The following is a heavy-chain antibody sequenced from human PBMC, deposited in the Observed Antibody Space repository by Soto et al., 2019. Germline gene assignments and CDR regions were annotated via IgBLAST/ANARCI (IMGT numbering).Heavy chain of an antibody. Sequence: SVNVSCNASGFTFTSSAIQWVRQSRGRGLEWMGLIVVGNGNTKYAQKFQGRVTMTRDTSTSTVYMDLSSLRSEDTAVYYCARDGGVQARFDPWGQGTLVTVSS. V-gene: IGHV1-58*02. CDR2: IVVGNGNT. CDR3: ARDGGVQARFDP. D-gene: IGHD2-8*02. J-gene: IGHJ5*02. CDR1: GFTFTSSA.